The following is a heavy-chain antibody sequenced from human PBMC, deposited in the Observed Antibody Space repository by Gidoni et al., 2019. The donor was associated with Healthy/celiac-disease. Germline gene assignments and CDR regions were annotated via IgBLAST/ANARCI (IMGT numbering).Heavy chain of an antibody. Sequence: EVQLLESGGGLVQPGGSLRLSCAASGFTFSSYAMSWVRQAPGKGLEWVSAICGRGGSTYYADSVKGRFTISRDNSKNPLYLQMNSLRAEDTAVYYCAKGGLGSGWLNYYYYMDVWGKGTTVTVSS. V-gene: IGHV3-23*01. D-gene: IGHD6-19*01. CDR1: GFTFSSYA. CDR3: AKGGLGSGWLNYYYYMDV. CDR2: ICGRGGST. J-gene: IGHJ6*03.